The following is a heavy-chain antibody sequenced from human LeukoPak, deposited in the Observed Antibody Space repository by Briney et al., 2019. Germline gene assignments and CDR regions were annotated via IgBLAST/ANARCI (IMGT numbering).Heavy chain of an antibody. CDR2: IKQDGSEK. Sequence: GGSLRLSCAASGFTFSSYWMSWVRQAPGKGLEWVANIKQDGSEKYYVDSVKGRFTISRDNAKNSLYLQMNSLRAEDTAVYYCARVDTLRDFWSLLDYYCYMDVWGKGTTVTVSS. CDR3: ARVDTLRDFWSLLDYYCYMDV. CDR1: GFTFSSYW. V-gene: IGHV3-7*01. J-gene: IGHJ6*03. D-gene: IGHD3-3*01.